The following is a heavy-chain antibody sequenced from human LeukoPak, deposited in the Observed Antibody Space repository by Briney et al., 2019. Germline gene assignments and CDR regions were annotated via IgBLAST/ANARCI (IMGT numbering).Heavy chain of an antibody. V-gene: IGHV4-59*08. J-gene: IGHJ5*02. CDR3: ARRNQQQLVNWFDP. CDR2: IYYSGST. CDR1: GGSISSYN. Sequence: PSETLSLTCTVSGGSISSYNWSWIRQPPGKGLEWIGYIYYSGSTNYNPSLKSRVTISVDTSKNQFSLKLSSVTAADTAVYYCARRNQQQLVNWFDPWGQGTLVTVSS. D-gene: IGHD6-13*01.